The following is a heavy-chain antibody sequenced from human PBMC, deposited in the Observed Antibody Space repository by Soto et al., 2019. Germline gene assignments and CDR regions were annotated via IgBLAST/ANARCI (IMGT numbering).Heavy chain of an antibody. CDR2: TSSSGTTI. CDR1: GFTFSDYD. D-gene: IGHD6-19*01. J-gene: IGHJ6*02. V-gene: IGHV3-11*01. CDR3: ARDPQGIAVDHSDYDGMDV. Sequence: QVQLVESGGGLAKPGGSLRLSCAASGFTFSDYDMSWIRQAPGKGLEWVSYTSSSGTTIYYADSVKGRFTLSRDNAKNSLYLQMDSLRVEDTAVYYCARDPQGIAVDHSDYDGMDVWGQGTTVTVSS.